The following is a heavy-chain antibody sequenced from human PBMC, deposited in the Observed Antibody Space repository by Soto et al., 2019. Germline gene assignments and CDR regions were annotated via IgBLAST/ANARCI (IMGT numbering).Heavy chain of an antibody. CDR1: GFTFSSYA. CDR2: ISGSGGST. D-gene: IGHD6-19*01. V-gene: IGHV3-23*01. J-gene: IGHJ6*02. Sequence: HPGGSLRLSCAASGFTFSSYAMSWVRQAPGKGLEWVSAISGSGGSTYYADSVKGRFTISRDNSKNTLYLQMNSLRAEDTAVYYCAKLSEPAGYYYGMDVWGQGTTVTVSS. CDR3: AKLSEPAGYYYGMDV.